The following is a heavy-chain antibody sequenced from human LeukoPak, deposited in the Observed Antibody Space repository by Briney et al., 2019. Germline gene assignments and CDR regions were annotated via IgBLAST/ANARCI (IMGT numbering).Heavy chain of an antibody. D-gene: IGHD3-16*01. V-gene: IGHV4-39*01. CDR1: GGSITSSSYY. CDR2: IYYTGGT. Sequence: PSETLSLICSVSGGSITSSSYYWGWIRQPPEKGLEWIGSIYYTGGTLYSPSLKSRVTISVDTSKNQFSLKLSSVTAADTAVYYCATGEAAFDIWAKGQWSPSLQ. CDR3: ATGEAAFDI. J-gene: IGHJ3*02.